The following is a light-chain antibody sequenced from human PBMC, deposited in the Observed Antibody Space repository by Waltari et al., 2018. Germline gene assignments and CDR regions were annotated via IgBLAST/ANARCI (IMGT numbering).Light chain of an antibody. CDR3: QQYGSSQFT. CDR1: QSVSSNY. Sequence: EIVLTQSPGTLSLSPGDRATLSCRASQSVSSNYLAWYQQKPGQAPRLLIYGASSRATGIPDRFSGSGSGTGFTLTISRLEPEDFAVYYCQQYGSSQFTFGPGTKVDIK. J-gene: IGKJ3*01. CDR2: GAS. V-gene: IGKV3-20*01.